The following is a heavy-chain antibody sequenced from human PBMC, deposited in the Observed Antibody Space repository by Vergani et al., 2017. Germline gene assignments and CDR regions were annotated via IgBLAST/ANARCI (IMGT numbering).Heavy chain of an antibody. CDR2: ISGPGLST. J-gene: IGHJ4*01. CDR3: VXEKIDLGSYFFDS. CDR1: GFTFSNSA. D-gene: IGHD2/OR15-2a*01. Sequence: EVHLLESGGGLVQSGGSLRLSCAASGFTFSNSAVSWVRQAPGRGLAWVSSISGPGLSTYYADSVKGRFFISRDNSKNTVFLQMHSRIAEDTAIYYCVXEKIDLGSYFFDSWGHGILVTVSS. V-gene: IGHV3-23*01.